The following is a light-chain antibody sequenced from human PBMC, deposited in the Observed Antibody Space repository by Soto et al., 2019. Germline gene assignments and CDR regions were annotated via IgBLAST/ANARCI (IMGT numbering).Light chain of an antibody. V-gene: IGLV2-14*01. CDR2: DVS. CDR3: SSYSGTTNTPVI. Sequence: QSALTQPASVSGSPGQSITISCTGTSSDVGSYNRVSWYQQPPDKAPKLMIYDVSARPSGVSDRFSGSKSGNTASLTISRLQSEDEADYYCSSYSGTTNTPVIFGGGTKLTVL. J-gene: IGLJ2*01. CDR1: SSDVGSYNR.